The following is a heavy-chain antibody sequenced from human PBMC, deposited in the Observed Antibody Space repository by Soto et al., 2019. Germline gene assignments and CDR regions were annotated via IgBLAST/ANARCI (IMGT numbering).Heavy chain of an antibody. CDR2: INPSGGST. D-gene: IGHD5-12*01. Sequence: ASVKVSCKASGYTFTSYYMHWVRQAPGQGLEWMGIINPSGGSTSYAQKFQGRVTMTRDTSTSTVYMELSSLRSEDTAVYYCARVRQEMATIGSFDYWGQGTLVTVSS. CDR1: GYTFTSYY. J-gene: IGHJ4*02. CDR3: ARVRQEMATIGSFDY. V-gene: IGHV1-46*01.